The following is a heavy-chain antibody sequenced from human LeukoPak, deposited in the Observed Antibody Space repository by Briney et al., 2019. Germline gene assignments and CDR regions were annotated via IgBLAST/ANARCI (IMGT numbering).Heavy chain of an antibody. V-gene: IGHV1-69*06. J-gene: IGHJ4*02. CDR2: SVSVFDRS. D-gene: IGHD3-10*01. CDR3: ARDPDMDTRGGLFEY. CDR1: GGTHSSYG. Sequence: SSVHVSCKASGGTHSSYGINWVRQAPGQGLEWMGRSVSVFDRSKYAQRFHDRVPLTADKSSNTAYMELTSLRSDDTAVYYCARDPDMDTRGGLFEYWGQACPATVSS.